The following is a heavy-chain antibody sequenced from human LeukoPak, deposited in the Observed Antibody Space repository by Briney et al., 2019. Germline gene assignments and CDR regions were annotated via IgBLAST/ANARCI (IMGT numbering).Heavy chain of an antibody. CDR2: INPNSGGT. CDR1: GYTFTGYY. V-gene: IGHV1-2*02. J-gene: IGHJ2*01. D-gene: IGHD3-22*01. CDR3: ARDRAGHYYDSSGYYYPYWYFDL. Sequence: ASVKVSCKASGYTFTGYYMHWVRQAPGQGLEWMGWINPNSGGTNYAQKFRGRVTMTRDTSISTAYMELRSLRSDDTAVYYCARDRAGHYYDSSGYYYPYWYFDLWGRGTLVTVSS.